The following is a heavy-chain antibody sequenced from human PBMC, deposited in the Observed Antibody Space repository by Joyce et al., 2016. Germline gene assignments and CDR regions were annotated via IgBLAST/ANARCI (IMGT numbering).Heavy chain of an antibody. CDR3: TRMFQ. V-gene: IGHV3-66*02. CDR2: IYSGGNT. J-gene: IGHJ4*02. D-gene: IGHD3-10*02. CDR1: GITVSNNY. Sequence: EVQLVESGGDLVQPGGSLSLSCAASGITVSNNYMSWARQAPGKGLEWVSLIYSGGNTYYADSVKGRFTISRDSSKNTVHLHMNSLRIEDTAVYYCTRMFQWGQGTLVTVSS.